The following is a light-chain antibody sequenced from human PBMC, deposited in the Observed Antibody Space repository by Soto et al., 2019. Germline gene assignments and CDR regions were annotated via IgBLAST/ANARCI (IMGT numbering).Light chain of an antibody. Sequence: QSALTQPPSASGSPGQSVTISCTGTSSDVGAYNYVSWYQQYPGKAPKLMIYEVTKRPSGVPDRFSGSKSGNTASLTVSGLQAEDDADYYSPSYVGNAILVFGGGTKLTVL. CDR1: SSDVGAYNY. CDR2: EVT. J-gene: IGLJ3*02. V-gene: IGLV2-8*01. CDR3: PSYVGNAILV.